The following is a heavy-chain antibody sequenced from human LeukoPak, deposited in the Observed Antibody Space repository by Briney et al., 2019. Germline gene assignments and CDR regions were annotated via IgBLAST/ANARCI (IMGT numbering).Heavy chain of an antibody. CDR1: GYSFNTYW. CDR2: IYPGDSDT. CDR3: ARVRSGDYSEDAFDI. V-gene: IGHV5-51*01. J-gene: IGHJ3*02. D-gene: IGHD1-26*01. Sequence: GESLKISCKGSGYSFNTYWIGWVRQMPGKGLEWMGIIYPGDSDTKYSPSFQGQVTISADKSIKTAYLQWSSLKASDTAMYYCARVRSGDYSEDAFDIWGQGTMVTVSS.